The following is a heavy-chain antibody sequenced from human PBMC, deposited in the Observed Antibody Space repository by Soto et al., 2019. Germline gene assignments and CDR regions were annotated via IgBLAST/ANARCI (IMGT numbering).Heavy chain of an antibody. CDR1: GFTFSSYA. CDR3: AKVGGYCSGGSCNWFDP. Sequence: GVSLRLSCAASGFTFSSYAMSWVRQAPGKGLEWVSAISGSGGSTYYADSVKGRFTISRDNSKNTLYLQMNSLRAEDTAVYYCAKVGGYCSGGSCNWFDPWGQGTLVTVSS. J-gene: IGHJ5*02. V-gene: IGHV3-23*01. CDR2: ISGSGGST. D-gene: IGHD2-15*01.